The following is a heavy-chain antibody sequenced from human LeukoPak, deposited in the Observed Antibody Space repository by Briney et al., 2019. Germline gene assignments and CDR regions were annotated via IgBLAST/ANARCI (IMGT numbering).Heavy chain of an antibody. J-gene: IGHJ4*02. CDR1: GFTFSTYA. V-gene: IGHV3-23*01. D-gene: IGHD6-19*01. CDR3: AKGRGIAVAATGDY. Sequence: HPGGSLRLSCAASGFTFSTYAMSWVRQAPGKGLKWVSAISGSGGSTYYADSVKGRFTISRDNSKNTLYLQMNSLRAEDTAVYYCAKGRGIAVAATGDYWGQGTLVTVAS. CDR2: ISGSGGST.